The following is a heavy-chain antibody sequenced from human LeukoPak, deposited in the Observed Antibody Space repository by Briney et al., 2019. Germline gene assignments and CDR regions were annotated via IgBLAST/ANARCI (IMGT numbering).Heavy chain of an antibody. CDR1: GFTFSSYG. Sequence: GGSLRLSCAASGFTFSSYGMHWVRQAPGKGLEWVAFIRYDGSNKYYADSVKGRFTISRDNSKNTLYLQMNSLRAEDTAVYYCANFKATTVRGWGQGTLVTVSS. D-gene: IGHD3-10*01. V-gene: IGHV3-30*02. J-gene: IGHJ4*02. CDR3: ANFKATTVRG. CDR2: IRYDGSNK.